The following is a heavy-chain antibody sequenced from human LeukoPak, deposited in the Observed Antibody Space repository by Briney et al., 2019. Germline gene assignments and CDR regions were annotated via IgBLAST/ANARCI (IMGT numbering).Heavy chain of an antibody. CDR1: GGSFSGYY. D-gene: IGHD3-10*01. J-gene: IGHJ4*02. Sequence: SETLSLTCGVYGGSFSGYYWSWIRQPPRKGLEWIGENNHSGSTNYNPSLKSRVTISVDTSKNQFSLKLSSVTAADTAVYYCATAKGVTMVHSNRGPYPAPFDYWGQGTLVTVSS. CDR2: NNHSGST. CDR3: ATAKGVTMVHSNRGPYPAPFDY. V-gene: IGHV4-34*01.